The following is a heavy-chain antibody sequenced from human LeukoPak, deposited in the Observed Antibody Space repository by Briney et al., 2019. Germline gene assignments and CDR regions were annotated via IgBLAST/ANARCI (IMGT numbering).Heavy chain of an antibody. CDR2: INWNGRIT. V-gene: IGHV3-20*04. Sequence: GDSLRLSCAASGFTFDDYAMNWVRQVPGRGLEWVSGINWNGRITEYADSVKDRFTISRQNTKNSLYLYMNNLGGEATALYFCARGSVQLWLRDTYYYMDVWGKGTTVTVSS. D-gene: IGHD5-18*01. CDR3: ARGSVQLWLRDTYYYMDV. J-gene: IGHJ6*03. CDR1: GFTFDDYA.